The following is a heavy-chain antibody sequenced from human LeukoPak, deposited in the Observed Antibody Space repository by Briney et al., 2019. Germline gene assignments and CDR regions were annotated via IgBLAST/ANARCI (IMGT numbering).Heavy chain of an antibody. V-gene: IGHV4-38-2*01. D-gene: IGHD2-2*01. CDR2: IYYNGRS. Sequence: SETQPLTCAVSGFSIRSGYYWGWIRQSPGKGLEWIGSIYYNGRSYFNLSLRSRATMSVDTSRNQFSLNLRSVTAADTATYYCARIYCSSLTCGADLACSFDFWGQGILVTVSS. CDR3: ARIYCSSLTCGADLACSFDF. CDR1: GFSIRSGYY. J-gene: IGHJ4*02.